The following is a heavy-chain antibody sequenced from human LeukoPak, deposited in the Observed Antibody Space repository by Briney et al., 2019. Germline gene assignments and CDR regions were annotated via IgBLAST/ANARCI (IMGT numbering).Heavy chain of an antibody. CDR2: MNSDESDT. CDR3: ARGTEVAFDY. Sequence: PGGSLRLSCVASGFTFSSHWMHWVRHTPEKGLVWVSRMNSDESDTNYADSVNGRFTISSDNDKNTLDLQMNSLRGDDTAKYYCARGTEVAFDYWGQGTRVTVSS. V-gene: IGHV3-74*01. J-gene: IGHJ4*02. CDR1: GFTFSSHW.